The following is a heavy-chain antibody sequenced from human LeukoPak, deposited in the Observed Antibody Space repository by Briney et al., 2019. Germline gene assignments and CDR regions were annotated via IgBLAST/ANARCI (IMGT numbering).Heavy chain of an antibody. Sequence: ASVKVSCKASGYTFTSYAMNWVRQAPGEGLEWVGWINTNTGNPTYAQGFTGRFVFSLDTSVSTAYLQISSLRAEDTAVYYCARDRAIIRDLDFWSGYYIGAFDIWGQGTMVTVSS. CDR3: ARDRAIIRDLDFWSGYYIGAFDI. CDR1: GYTFTSYA. J-gene: IGHJ3*02. V-gene: IGHV7-4-1*02. D-gene: IGHD3-3*01. CDR2: INTNTGNP.